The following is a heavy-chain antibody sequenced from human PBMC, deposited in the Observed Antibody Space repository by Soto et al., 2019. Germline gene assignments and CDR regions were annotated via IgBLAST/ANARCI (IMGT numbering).Heavy chain of an antibody. J-gene: IGHJ4*02. CDR2: IIPIFGTA. D-gene: IGHD5-18*01. Sequence: SVKVSCKASGGTFSSYAISWVRQAPGQGLEWMGGIIPIFGTANYAQKFQGRVTITADESTSTAYMELSSLRSEDTAVYYCARGYSYGYLAQSFDYWGQGTLVTVSS. CDR3: ARGYSYGYLAQSFDY. V-gene: IGHV1-69*13. CDR1: GGTFSSYA.